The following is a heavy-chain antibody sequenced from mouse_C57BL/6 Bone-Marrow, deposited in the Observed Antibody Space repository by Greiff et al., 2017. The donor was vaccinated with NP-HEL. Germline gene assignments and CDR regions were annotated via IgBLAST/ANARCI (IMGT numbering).Heavy chain of an antibody. V-gene: IGHV5-6*01. CDR1: GFTFSSYG. D-gene: IGHD1-1*01. J-gene: IGHJ3*01. CDR2: ISSGGSYT. Sequence: DVQLVESGGDLVKPGGSLKLSCAASGFTFSSYGMSWVRQTPDKRLEWVATISSGGSYTYYQDSVKGRFTISRDNAKNTLYLQMSSLKSEDTAMYYCAARVYGSSLAYWGQGTLVTVSA. CDR3: AARVYGSSLAY.